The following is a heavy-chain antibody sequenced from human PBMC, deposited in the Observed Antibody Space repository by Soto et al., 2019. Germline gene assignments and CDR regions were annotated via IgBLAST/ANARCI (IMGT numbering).Heavy chain of an antibody. Sequence: GESLKISCKGSGYSFTSYLISWVRQMPGKGLEWMGRIDPSDSYTNYSPSFQGHVTISADKSISTAYLQWSSLRAEDTAVYYCAKPRHDYIYYYYMDVWGKGTTVTVSS. CDR2: IDPSDSYT. J-gene: IGHJ6*03. CDR1: GYSFTSYL. V-gene: IGHV5-10-1*01. CDR3: AKPRHDYIYYYYMDV.